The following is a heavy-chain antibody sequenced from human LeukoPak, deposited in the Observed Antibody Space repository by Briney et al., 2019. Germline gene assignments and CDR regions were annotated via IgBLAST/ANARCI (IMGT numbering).Heavy chain of an antibody. CDR2: ISYDGSNT. CDR1: EFTFSSYA. D-gene: IGHD6-6*01. V-gene: IGHV3-30*04. CDR3: ARGERGLEQLVFDY. J-gene: IGHJ4*02. Sequence: GGSLRLSCAASEFTFSSYAFHWVRQAPGKGLEWVATISYDGSNTYYGDSVRGRFTISRDNSKNTLYLQMNSLRAEDTAVYFCARGERGLEQLVFDYWGQGTLVTVSS.